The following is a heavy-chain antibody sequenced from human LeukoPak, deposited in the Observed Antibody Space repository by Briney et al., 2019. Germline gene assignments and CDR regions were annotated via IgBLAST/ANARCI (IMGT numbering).Heavy chain of an antibody. Sequence: PSETLSLTCAVYGGSFSGDYWSWMRQPPGKGLEWIGEINHSGSTNYNPSLKSRVTISVDMSKNQFSLKLSSVTAADTAVYYCARSYAHDYWGQGTLVTVSS. CDR2: INHSGST. J-gene: IGHJ4*02. CDR3: ARSYAHDY. V-gene: IGHV4-34*01. D-gene: IGHD2-2*01. CDR1: GGSFSGDY.